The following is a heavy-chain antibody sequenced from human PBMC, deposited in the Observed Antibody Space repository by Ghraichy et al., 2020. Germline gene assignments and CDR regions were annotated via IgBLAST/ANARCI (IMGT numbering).Heavy chain of an antibody. CDR2: INPSGGST. Sequence: ASVKVSCKASGYTFTSYYMHWVRQAPGQGLEWMGIINPSGGSTSYAQKFQGRVTMTRDTSTSTVYMELSSLRSEDTAVYYCASFDGGDSLKFDAFDIWGQGTMVTVSS. CDR3: ASFDGGDSLKFDAFDI. D-gene: IGHD2-21*02. J-gene: IGHJ3*02. CDR1: GYTFTSYY. V-gene: IGHV1-46*01.